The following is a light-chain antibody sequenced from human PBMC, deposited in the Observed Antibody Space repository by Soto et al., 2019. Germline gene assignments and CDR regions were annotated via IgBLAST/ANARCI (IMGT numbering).Light chain of an antibody. CDR3: QSYDSSLRGYV. CDR1: SSNIGAGYE. V-gene: IGLV1-40*01. J-gene: IGLJ1*01. CDR2: ENN. Sequence: QSVLTQPHSVSEAPGQRVTISCTGSSSNIGAGYEAHWYQQVPGTAPKLLIYENNNRPAGVPDRFSGSKSGTSASLAITGLQAEDEAEYSCQSYDSSLRGYVFGTGTKVTVL.